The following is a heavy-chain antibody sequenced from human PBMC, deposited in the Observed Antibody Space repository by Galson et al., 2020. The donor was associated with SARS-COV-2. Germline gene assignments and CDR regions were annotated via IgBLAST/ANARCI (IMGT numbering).Heavy chain of an antibody. CDR3: ARDKDIRSWYGFGDY. CDR1: GFTFGDYV. Sequence: GESLKISCTASGFTFGDYVMIWVRQAPGKGLEWVGFIRSEPYGGTADYAASVKGRFTISRDDSKSIVYLQMNSLKTEDTAVYYCARDKDIRSWYGFGDYWGQGTLVTVSS. J-gene: IGHJ4*02. CDR2: IRSEPYGGTA. V-gene: IGHV3-49*04. D-gene: IGHD6-13*01.